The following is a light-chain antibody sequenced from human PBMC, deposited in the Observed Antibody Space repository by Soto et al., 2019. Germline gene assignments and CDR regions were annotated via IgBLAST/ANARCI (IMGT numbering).Light chain of an antibody. J-gene: IGKJ2*01. V-gene: IGKV1-5*01. CDR2: HAS. CDR1: QSISNW. CDR3: HQYYGYPYT. Sequence: DIQITQSPTSLSSFLLDIVTITCRASQSISNWLAWYQQKPGTAPKVLIYHASNLQSGVPSRFSGSGSGTEFILTISSLQLDDFATYYCHQYYGYPYTFGQGTKVDIK.